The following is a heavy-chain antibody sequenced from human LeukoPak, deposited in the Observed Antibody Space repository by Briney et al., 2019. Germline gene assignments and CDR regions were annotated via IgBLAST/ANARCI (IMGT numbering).Heavy chain of an antibody. V-gene: IGHV4-34*01. CDR3: ARHPNYYGSGSYYNGHFDY. CDR2: INHSGST. J-gene: IGHJ4*02. CDR1: GGSFSGYY. Sequence: SETLSLTCAVYGGSFSGYYWSWIRQPPGKGLEWIGEINHSGSTNYNPSLKSRVTISVDTSKNQFSLKLSSVTAADTAVYYCARHPNYYGSGSYYNGHFDYWGQGTLVTVSS. D-gene: IGHD3-10*01.